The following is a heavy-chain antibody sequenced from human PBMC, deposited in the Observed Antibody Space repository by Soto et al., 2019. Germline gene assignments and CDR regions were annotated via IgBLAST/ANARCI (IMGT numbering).Heavy chain of an antibody. J-gene: IGHJ3*02. Sequence: QVQLVQSGAEVKKPGASVKVSCKASGYTFTSYDINWVRQATGQGLEWMGWMNPNSGNTGYAQKFQGRVTMTRNTSISTAYIELSSMRSEVTAVYYCARGRSVVALFDIWGQGTIVTVSS. D-gene: IGHD5-12*01. V-gene: IGHV1-8*01. CDR3: ARGRSVVALFDI. CDR2: MNPNSGNT. CDR1: GYTFTSYD.